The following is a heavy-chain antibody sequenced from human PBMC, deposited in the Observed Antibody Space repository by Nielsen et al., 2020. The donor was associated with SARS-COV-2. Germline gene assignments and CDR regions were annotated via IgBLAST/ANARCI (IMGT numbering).Heavy chain of an antibody. CDR1: GFTFSSYW. V-gene: IGHV3-7*05. CDR3: AREQWLLRTDAFDI. D-gene: IGHD3-22*01. J-gene: IGHJ3*02. Sequence: GGSLRLSCAASGFTFSSYWMSWVRQAPGKGLEWVANIKQDGSEKYYVDSVKGRFTISRDNAKNSLYLQMNSLRAEDTAVYYCAREQWLLRTDAFDIWGQGTMVTVSS. CDR2: IKQDGSEK.